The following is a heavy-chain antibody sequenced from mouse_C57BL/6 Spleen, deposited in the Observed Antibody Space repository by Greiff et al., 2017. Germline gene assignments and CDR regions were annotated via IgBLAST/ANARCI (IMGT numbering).Heavy chain of an antibody. CDR1: GYTFTSYW. V-gene: IGHV1-59*01. CDR2: IDPSDSYT. CDR3: ARGGIYYEEGYFDY. J-gene: IGHJ2*01. Sequence: QVQLQQPGAELVRPGTSVKLSCKASGYTFTSYWMHWVKQRPGQGLEWIGVIDPSDSYTNYNQKFKGKATLTVDTSSSTAYMQLSSLTSEDSAVYYCARGGIYYEEGYFDYWGQGTTLTVSS. D-gene: IGHD2-4*01.